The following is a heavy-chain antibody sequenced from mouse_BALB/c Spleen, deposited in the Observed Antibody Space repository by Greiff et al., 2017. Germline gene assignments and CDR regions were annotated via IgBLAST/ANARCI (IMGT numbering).Heavy chain of an antibody. CDR2: SRNKANDYTT. CDR1: GFTFSDFY. J-gene: IGHJ4*01. Sequence: EVKVVESGGGLVQPGGSLRLSCATSGFTFSDFYMEWVRQPPGKRLEWIAASRNKANDYTTEYSASVKGRFIVSRDTSQSILYLQMNALRAEDTAIYYCARALTAMDYWGQGTSVTVSS. CDR3: ARALTAMDY. V-gene: IGHV7-1*02.